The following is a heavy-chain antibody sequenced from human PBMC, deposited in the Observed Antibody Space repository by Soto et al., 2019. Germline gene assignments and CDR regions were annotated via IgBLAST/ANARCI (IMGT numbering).Heavy chain of an antibody. Sequence: QVQLVQSGAEVKKPGSSVKVSCKASGGTFSNYAMSWVRQAPGQGLEWVGGIIPIFGTANYAQKFQGRVTITADESTSTAYMELSSLRSEDTAVYYCARGMVRFLDSLGVDVWGQGTTVTVSS. CDR1: GGTFSNYA. J-gene: IGHJ6*02. V-gene: IGHV1-69*12. D-gene: IGHD3-3*01. CDR3: ARGMVRFLDSLGVDV. CDR2: IIPIFGTA.